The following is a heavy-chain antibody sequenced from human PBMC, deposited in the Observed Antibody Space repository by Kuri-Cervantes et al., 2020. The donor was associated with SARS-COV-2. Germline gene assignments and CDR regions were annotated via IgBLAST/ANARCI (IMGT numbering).Heavy chain of an antibody. Sequence: ESLKISCAVYGGSFSGYYWSWIRQSPGKGLVWIGEINHTGSTNYNPSLKSRVTISVGASKNQFSLKLNSVTAADTAVYYCARVARLVSYYFDYWGQGTLVTVSS. CDR1: GGSFSGYY. CDR2: INHTGST. J-gene: IGHJ4*02. V-gene: IGHV4-34*01. CDR3: ARVARLVSYYFDY. D-gene: IGHD6-6*01.